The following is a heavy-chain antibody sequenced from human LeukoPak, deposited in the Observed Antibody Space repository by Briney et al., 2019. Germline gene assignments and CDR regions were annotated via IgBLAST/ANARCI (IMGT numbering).Heavy chain of an antibody. V-gene: IGHV4-39*07. D-gene: IGHD3-10*02. CDR2: IYYSGST. CDR1: GGSISSTSYY. J-gene: IGHJ4*01. CDR3: AAPVFD. Sequence: PSETLSLTCTVSGGSISSTSYYWGWIRQPPGKGLEWIGCIYYSGSTSYNPSLKSRVTISVDTSKNQFSLKLSSVTAADTAVYYCAAPVFDWGQETLVTVSS.